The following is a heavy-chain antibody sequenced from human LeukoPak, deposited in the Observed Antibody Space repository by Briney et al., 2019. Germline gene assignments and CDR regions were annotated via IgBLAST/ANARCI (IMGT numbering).Heavy chain of an antibody. CDR1: GFTLSSCS. Sequence: GGSLRLSCAASGFTLSSCSMNWVRQAPGKGLEWVSSICRSIGYVFYADSLKGRFTVSRDNSKNSLYLQMNTLRAEDTAVYYCARFPEGSSTWSIEFWGHGALVTVSS. D-gene: IGHD2-2*01. J-gene: IGHJ4*01. V-gene: IGHV3-21*01. CDR3: ARFPEGSSTWSIEF. CDR2: ICRSIGYV.